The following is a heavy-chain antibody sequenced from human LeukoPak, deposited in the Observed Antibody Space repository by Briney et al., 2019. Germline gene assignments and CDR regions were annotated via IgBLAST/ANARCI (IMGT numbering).Heavy chain of an antibody. J-gene: IGHJ5*02. Sequence: GGSLRLSCAASAFNFNVYGMHWVRQAPGKGLERVAFIRYDGSNKYYADSVKGRFTISRDNAKNSLYLQMNSLRADDTAVYYCARDLDYYATDQWGQGTLVTVSS. V-gene: IGHV3-30*02. CDR1: AFNFNVYG. D-gene: IGHD3/OR15-3a*01. CDR3: ARDLDYYATDQ. CDR2: IRYDGSNK.